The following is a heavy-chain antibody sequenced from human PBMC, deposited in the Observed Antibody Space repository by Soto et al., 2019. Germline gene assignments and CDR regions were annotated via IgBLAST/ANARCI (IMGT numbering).Heavy chain of an antibody. V-gene: IGHV1-69*13. Sequence: GASVKVSCEVFGDTFTRFAYSWVRQAPGQGLEWMGGVVPMFATTKHAQRFQDRLTISADESTSTAYMELSGLRSEDTALYYCARERAAAGGRGQSFDLWGRGTLVTVSS. CDR1: GDTFTRFA. D-gene: IGHD6-13*01. CDR3: ARERAAAGGRGQSFDL. CDR2: VVPMFATT. J-gene: IGHJ2*01.